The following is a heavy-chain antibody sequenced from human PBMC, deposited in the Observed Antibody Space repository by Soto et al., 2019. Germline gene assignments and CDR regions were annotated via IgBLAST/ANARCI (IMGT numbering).Heavy chain of an antibody. CDR3: AGTYDSLDY. D-gene: IGHD3-22*01. J-gene: IGHJ4*02. CDR2: IDSSGSHT. V-gene: IGHV3-21*01. CDR1: GITFSNYY. Sequence: EVQMVDSGGGLVKPGGSLRLSCAASGITFSNYYMNWVRQAPGKGLEWVSSIDSSGSHTFYADSVKGRFTISRDNAINSLYLQMNSLRAEDTAVYHCAGTYDSLDYWGQGTLVTVSS.